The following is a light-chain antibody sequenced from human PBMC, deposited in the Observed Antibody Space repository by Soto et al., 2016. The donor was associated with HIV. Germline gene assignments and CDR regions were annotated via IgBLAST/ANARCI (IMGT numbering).Light chain of an antibody. Sequence: DIQLTQSPSFLSASVGDRDTITCRASQGIASHLAWYQKNPGKAPKLLIYAASTLQSGVPSRFSGSGSGTEFTLTINNLQPEDFATYYCQRIRTRAVTFGGGTKVEIK. CDR2: AAS. J-gene: IGKJ4*01. CDR1: QGIASH. V-gene: IGKV1-9*01. CDR3: QRIRTRAVT.